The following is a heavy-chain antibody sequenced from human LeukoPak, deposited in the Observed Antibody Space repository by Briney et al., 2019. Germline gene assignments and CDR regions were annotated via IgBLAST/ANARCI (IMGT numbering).Heavy chain of an antibody. CDR1: DASISGHY. J-gene: IGHJ3*02. D-gene: IGHD1-14*01. CDR2: ISHIGST. Sequence: SETLSLTCTVSDASISGHYLTWLRQPPGKGLEWIGYISHIGSTNYNPSLKSRVTISVDTSKNQFSLKLTSVTAADTAVYYCARDRISINALDMWGQGTMVTVSS. CDR3: ARDRISINALDM. V-gene: IGHV4-59*11.